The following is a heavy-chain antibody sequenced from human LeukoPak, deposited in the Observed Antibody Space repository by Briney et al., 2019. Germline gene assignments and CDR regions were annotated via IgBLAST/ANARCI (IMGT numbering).Heavy chain of an antibody. V-gene: IGHV3-74*01. CDR3: GRGNYYGLDV. CDR2: IKSDGSST. Sequence: PGGSLRLSCAAAGFTFSSYWMHWVRQAPGKGLVWVSSIKSDGSSTSYADSVKGRFTISRDDAKNTLFLQLNSLIAEDTAVYYCGRGNYYGLDVWGQGTTVTVSS. J-gene: IGHJ6*02. CDR1: GFTFSSYW.